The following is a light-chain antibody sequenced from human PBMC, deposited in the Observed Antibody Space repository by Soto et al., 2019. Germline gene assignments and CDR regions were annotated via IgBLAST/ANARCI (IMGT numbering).Light chain of an antibody. V-gene: IGLV2-14*01. Sequence: QSALTQPASVSGSPGQSITISCTGTSSDVGGYNYVSWYQQHPGTSPKLMIYEVSNRPSGVSNRFSGSKSGNTASLIISGLHAEDEGDYYCSSYTARSTWVFGRGTKVTVL. CDR3: SSYTARSTWV. J-gene: IGLJ3*02. CDR2: EVS. CDR1: SSDVGGYNY.